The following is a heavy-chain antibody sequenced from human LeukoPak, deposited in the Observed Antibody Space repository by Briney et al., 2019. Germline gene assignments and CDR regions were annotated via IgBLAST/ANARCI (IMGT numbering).Heavy chain of an antibody. D-gene: IGHD3-16*01. Sequence: ASVKVSCKASGYTFTGYYMHWVRQAPGQGLEWMGRINPNSGGTNYAQKLQGRFTMTTDTSTSTAYMELRSLRSDDTAVYYCASGPAYYDYVWGSHQFDYWGQGTLVTVSS. V-gene: IGHV1-2*06. J-gene: IGHJ4*02. CDR3: ASGPAYYDYVWGSHQFDY. CDR2: INPNSGGT. CDR1: GYTFTGYY.